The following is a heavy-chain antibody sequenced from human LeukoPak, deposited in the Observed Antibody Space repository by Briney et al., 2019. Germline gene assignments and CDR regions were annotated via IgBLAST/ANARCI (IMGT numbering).Heavy chain of an antibody. J-gene: IGHJ5*02. CDR1: GFTFSSYS. V-gene: IGHV3-21*01. CDR2: ISSSSSYI. Sequence: GGSLRLXCAASGFTFSSYSMNWVRQAPGKGLEWVSSISSSSSYIYYADSVKGRFTISRDNAKNSLYLQMNSLRAEDTAVYYCARGGVTSPRFDPWGQGTLVTVSS. D-gene: IGHD4-17*01. CDR3: ARGGVTSPRFDP.